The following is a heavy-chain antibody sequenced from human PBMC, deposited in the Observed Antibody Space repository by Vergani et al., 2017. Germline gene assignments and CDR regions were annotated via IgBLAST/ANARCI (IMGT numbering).Heavy chain of an antibody. CDR3: ARAKSIAAHSDY. D-gene: IGHD6-6*01. CDR1: GGTFSSYT. Sequence: QVQLVQSGAEVKKPGSSVKVSCKASGGTFSSYTISWVRQAPGQGLEWMGRIIPSGGSTSYAQKFQGRVTMTRDTSTSTVYMELSSLRSEDTAVYYCARAKSIAAHSDYWGQGTLVTVSS. V-gene: IGHV1-69*08. J-gene: IGHJ4*02. CDR2: IIPSGGST.